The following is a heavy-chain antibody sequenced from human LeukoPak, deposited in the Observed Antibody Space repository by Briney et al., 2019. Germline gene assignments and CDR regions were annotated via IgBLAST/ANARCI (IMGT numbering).Heavy chain of an antibody. J-gene: IGHJ6*03. CDR2: IYYSGST. Sequence: GSLRLSCAASGFTFSSYWMSWIRQPPGKGLEWIGYIYYSGSTNYNPSLKSRVTISVDTSKNQFSLKLSSVTAADTAVYYCARVLYYDFWSGYFEPMDVWGKGTTVTVSS. CDR3: ARVLYYDFWSGYFEPMDV. D-gene: IGHD3-3*01. CDR1: GFTFSSYW. V-gene: IGHV4-59*01.